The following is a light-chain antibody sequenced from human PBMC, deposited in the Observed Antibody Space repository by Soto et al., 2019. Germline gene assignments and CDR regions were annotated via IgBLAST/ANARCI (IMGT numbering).Light chain of an antibody. CDR1: SSNVGSNT. J-gene: IGLJ2*01. CDR3: AACDDSLNASV. CDR2: SNN. Sequence: QSVLTQPPSASGAPGQRVTISCSGSSSNVGSNTVSWYQQFPGTAPKLLIHSNNKRPSGVPDRFSGSKSGTSASLAISGLQSEDEADYYCAACDDSLNASVFGGGTKLTVL. V-gene: IGLV1-44*01.